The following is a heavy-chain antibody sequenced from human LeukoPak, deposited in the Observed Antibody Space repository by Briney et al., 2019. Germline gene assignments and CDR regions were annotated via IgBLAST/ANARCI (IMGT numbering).Heavy chain of an antibody. D-gene: IGHD3-9*01. CDR2: INHSGST. J-gene: IGHJ5*02. V-gene: IGHV4-34*01. CDR3: ARGQEDWNWFDP. CDR1: GGSFSGFC. Sequence: SETLSLTCAVYGGSFSGFCWSWIRQPPGKGLEWIGEINHSGSTKYNPSLKSRVTISVDTSKNQFSLKLSSVTAADTAVYYCARGQEDWNWFDPWGQGTLVTVSS.